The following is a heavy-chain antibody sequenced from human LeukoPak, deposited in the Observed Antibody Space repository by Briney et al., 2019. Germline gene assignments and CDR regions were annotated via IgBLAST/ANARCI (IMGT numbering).Heavy chain of an antibody. CDR3: ARGVVVPRGYYFDY. CDR1: GFTFSSYS. CDR2: ISSSSSYI. Sequence: GGSLRLSCADSGFTFSSYSMKWVRQAPGKELEWVLSISSSSSYIYYADSVKGRFTISRDNAKNSLYLQMNSLRAEDTAVYYCARGVVVPRGYYFDYWGQGTLVTVSS. V-gene: IGHV3-21*01. J-gene: IGHJ4*02. D-gene: IGHD6-6*01.